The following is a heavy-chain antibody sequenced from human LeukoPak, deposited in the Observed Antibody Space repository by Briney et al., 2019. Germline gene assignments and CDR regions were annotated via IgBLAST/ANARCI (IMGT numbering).Heavy chain of an antibody. CDR3: ANTYYYDSSGYPHDAFDI. Sequence: PGRSLRLSCAASGFTFSSYGMHWVRQAPGKGLEWVAVISYDGSNKYYTDSVKGRFTISRDNSKNTLYLQMNSLRAEGTAVYYCANTYYYDSSGYPHDAFDIWGQGTMLTVSS. V-gene: IGHV3-30*18. CDR1: GFTFSSYG. J-gene: IGHJ3*02. D-gene: IGHD3-22*01. CDR2: ISYDGSNK.